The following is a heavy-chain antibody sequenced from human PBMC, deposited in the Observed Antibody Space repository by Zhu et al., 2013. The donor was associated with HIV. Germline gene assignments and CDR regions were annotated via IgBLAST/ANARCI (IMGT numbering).Heavy chain of an antibody. CDR1: GYTFTSYG. D-gene: IGHD6-19*01. CDR3: ARDLGEYSSGWSLGYYYYGMDV. Sequence: QVQLVQSGAEVKKPGASVKVSCKASGYTFTSYGISWVRQAPGQGLEWMGWISAYNGNTNYAQKLQGRVTMTTDTSTSTAYMELRSLRSDDTAVYYCARDLGEYSSGWSLGYYYYGMDVWGQGTTVTVSS. CDR2: ISAYNGNT. V-gene: IGHV1-18*01. J-gene: IGHJ6*02.